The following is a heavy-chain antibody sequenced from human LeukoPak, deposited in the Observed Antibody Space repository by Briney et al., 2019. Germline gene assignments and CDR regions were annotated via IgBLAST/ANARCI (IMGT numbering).Heavy chain of an antibody. J-gene: IGHJ4*02. CDR3: ARGPGSGYEEYSCGEDYFDY. V-gene: IGHV4-30-4*01. Sequence: PSQTLSLTCTVSGGSISSGDYYWSWIRQPPGKGLEWIGYIYYSGSTYYNPSLKSRVTISVDTSKNQFSLKLSSVTAADTAVYYCARGPGSGYEEYSCGEDYFDYWGQGTLVTVSS. CDR2: IYYSGST. CDR1: GGSISSGDYY. D-gene: IGHD5-12*01.